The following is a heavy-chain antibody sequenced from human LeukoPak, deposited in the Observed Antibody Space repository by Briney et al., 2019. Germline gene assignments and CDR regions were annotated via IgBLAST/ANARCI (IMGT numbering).Heavy chain of an antibody. Sequence: SETLSLTCTVSGGSISNDGYYWSWIRQHPGKGLEWIGYIYYSGITYFNPSLKSRVTISAHTSNNQFSLMLSSVTAADTAVYYCARWGPDAFDIWGQGTMATVSS. J-gene: IGHJ3*02. D-gene: IGHD1-26*01. CDR1: GGSISNDGYY. CDR2: IYYSGIT. CDR3: ARWGPDAFDI. V-gene: IGHV4-31*03.